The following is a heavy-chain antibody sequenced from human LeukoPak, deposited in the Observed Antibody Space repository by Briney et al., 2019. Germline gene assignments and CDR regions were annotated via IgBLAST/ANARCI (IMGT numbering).Heavy chain of an antibody. V-gene: IGHV3-48*03. CDR1: VFTFSGY. D-gene: IGHD3-10*02. Sequence: PGGSLRLSCAASVFTFSGYMNWVRQAPGKGLEWVSYISSSGSTIYYADSVKGRFTISRDNAKNSLYLQMNSLRAEDTAVYYCAELGITMIGGVWGKGTTVTISS. J-gene: IGHJ6*04. CDR3: AELGITMIGGV. CDR2: ISSSGSTI.